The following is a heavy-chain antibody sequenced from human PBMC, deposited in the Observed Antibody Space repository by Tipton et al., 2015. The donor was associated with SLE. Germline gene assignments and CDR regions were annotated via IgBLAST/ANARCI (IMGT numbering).Heavy chain of an antibody. CDR3: ARRSYSSLAFGFYS. V-gene: IGHV4-39*07. CDR1: SDSITSSTFY. CDR2: VFHTGTT. D-gene: IGHD3-16*01. Sequence: TLSLTCTVFSDSITSSTFYWAWIRQPPGGGLEWIGSVFHTGTTYCNPSLKSRVSMSVDTSKSRFFLRLNSVTAADTAVYYCARRSYSSLAFGFYSWGQGTRVIVSS. J-gene: IGHJ1*01.